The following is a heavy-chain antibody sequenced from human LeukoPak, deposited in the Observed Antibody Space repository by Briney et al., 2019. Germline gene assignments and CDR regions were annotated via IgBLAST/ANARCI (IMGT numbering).Heavy chain of an antibody. CDR3: VKVPTVYYYYGMVV. Sequence: GGSLRLSCAASGFTFDDYAMHWVRQAPGKGLEWVSLISGDGGSTYYADSVKGRFTISRDNSKNSLYLQMNSLRTEDTALYYCVKVPTVYYYYGMVVWGQGTTVTVSS. D-gene: IGHD4-11*01. CDR1: GFTFDDYA. J-gene: IGHJ6*02. V-gene: IGHV3-43*02. CDR2: ISGDGGST.